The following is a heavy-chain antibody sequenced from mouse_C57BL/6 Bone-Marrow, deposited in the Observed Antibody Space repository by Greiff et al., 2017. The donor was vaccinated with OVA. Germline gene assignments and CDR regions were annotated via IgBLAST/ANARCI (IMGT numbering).Heavy chain of an antibody. J-gene: IGHJ2*01. V-gene: IGHV5-6*01. CDR1: GFTFSSYG. Sequence: EVKLMESGGDLVKPGGSLKLSCAASGFTFSSYGMSWVRQTPDKRLEWVATISSGGSYTYYPDSVKGRFTISRDNAKNTLYLQMSSLKSEDTAMYYCARPLYYYSSSIRWGYWGQGTTLTVSS. CDR2: ISSGGSYT. D-gene: IGHD1-1*01. CDR3: ARPLYYYSSSIRWGY.